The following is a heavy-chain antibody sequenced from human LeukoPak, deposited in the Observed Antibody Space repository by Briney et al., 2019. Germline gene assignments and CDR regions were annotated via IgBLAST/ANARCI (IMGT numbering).Heavy chain of an antibody. CDR2: ISSSSSTI. Sequence: GGSLRHSCAASGFNFSNYSMNWVRQAPGKGLEWVSYISSSSSTIYYADSVKGRCTISGDNAKNSLYLQINRLRAEDTAVYYCARADQGPLDYWGQGTLVTVSS. V-gene: IGHV3-48*01. D-gene: IGHD2-2*01. J-gene: IGHJ4*02. CDR3: ARADQGPLDY. CDR1: GFNFSNYS.